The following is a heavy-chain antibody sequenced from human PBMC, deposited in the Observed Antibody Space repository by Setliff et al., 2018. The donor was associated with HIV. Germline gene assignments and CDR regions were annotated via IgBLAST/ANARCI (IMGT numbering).Heavy chain of an antibody. J-gene: IGHJ6*02. CDR1: SYSISSGYY. V-gene: IGHV4-38-2*02. CDR3: ARGTNYYDSHSFPQYYYNAMDV. CDR2: IYQSGST. D-gene: IGHD3-10*01. Sequence: SETLSLTCSVSSYSISSGYYWGWIRQPPGMGLEWIGNIYQSGSTFYNPSLKSRVTMSVDTSKNQFSLKLNSVTAADTAVYYCARGTNYYDSHSFPQYYYNAMDVWGQGTTVTVSS.